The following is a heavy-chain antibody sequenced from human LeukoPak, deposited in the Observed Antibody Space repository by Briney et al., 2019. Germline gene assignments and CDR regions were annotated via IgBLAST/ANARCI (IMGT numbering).Heavy chain of an antibody. D-gene: IGHD6-19*01. CDR3: ARSEGTVAGTADY. V-gene: IGHV1-69*05. CDR2: IIPILGTA. Sequence: ASVKVSCKASGGTFSSYAISRVRQAPGQGLEWMGGIIPILGTANYAQKFQGRVTITTDESTSTAYMELSSLRSEDTAVYYCARSEGTVAGTADYWGQGTLVTVSS. CDR1: GGTFSSYA. J-gene: IGHJ4*02.